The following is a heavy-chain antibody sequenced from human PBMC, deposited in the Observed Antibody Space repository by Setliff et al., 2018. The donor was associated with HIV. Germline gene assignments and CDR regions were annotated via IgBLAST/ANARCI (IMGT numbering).Heavy chain of an antibody. D-gene: IGHD2-15*01. Sequence: PSETLSLTCTVSGGSISSSSYYWDWIRQPPGKGLEWIGSIYYSGSTYYNPSLKSRVTISVDMSKNQFSLKLSSVTAADTAVYYCAGGPGYCSGGTCYPGGWFDPWGQGTLVTVSS. CDR3: AGGPGYCSGGTCYPGGWFDP. CDR1: GGSISSSSYY. CDR2: IYYSGST. V-gene: IGHV4-39*07. J-gene: IGHJ5*02.